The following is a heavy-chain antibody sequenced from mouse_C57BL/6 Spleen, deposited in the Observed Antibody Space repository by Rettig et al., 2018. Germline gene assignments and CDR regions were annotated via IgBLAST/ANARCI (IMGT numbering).Heavy chain of an antibody. V-gene: IGHV1-82*01. J-gene: IGHJ3*01. D-gene: IGHD2-1*01. CDR3: AVDGNPWFAY. CDR2: IYPGDGDT. CDR1: GYAFSSSW. Sequence: QVQLQQSGPELVKPGASVKISCKASGYAFSSSWMNWVKQRPGKGLEWIGRIYPGDGDTNYNGKFKGKATLTADKSSSTAYMQLSSLTSEDSAVYFCAVDGNPWFAYWGQGTLVTVSA.